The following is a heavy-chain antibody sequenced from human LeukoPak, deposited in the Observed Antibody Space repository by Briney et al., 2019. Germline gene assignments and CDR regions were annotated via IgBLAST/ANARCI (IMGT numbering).Heavy chain of an antibody. D-gene: IGHD3-22*01. CDR2: MNPNSGNT. CDR1: GYTFTSYD. J-gene: IGHJ4*02. Sequence: ASVKVSCKASGYTFTSYDINWVRQATGQGLEWMGWMNPNSGNTGYAQKFQGRVTMARNTSISTAYMELSRLRSDDTAVYYCATMTMIVANDYWGQGTLVTVSS. CDR3: ATMTMIVANDY. V-gene: IGHV1-8*01.